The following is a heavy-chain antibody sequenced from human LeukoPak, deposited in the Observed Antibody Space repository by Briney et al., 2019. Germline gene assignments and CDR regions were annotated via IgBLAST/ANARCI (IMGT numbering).Heavy chain of an antibody. V-gene: IGHV3-9*01. J-gene: IGHJ4*02. CDR2: ISWNSGSI. D-gene: IGHD3-22*01. Sequence: GGSLRLSCAASGFTFDDYAMHWVRQAPGKGLEWVSGISWNSGSIGYADSVKGRFTISRDNAKNSLYLQMNSLRAEDTALYYCAKGLYYDSSGCLDYWGQGTLVTVSS. CDR1: GFTFDDYA. CDR3: AKGLYYDSSGCLDY.